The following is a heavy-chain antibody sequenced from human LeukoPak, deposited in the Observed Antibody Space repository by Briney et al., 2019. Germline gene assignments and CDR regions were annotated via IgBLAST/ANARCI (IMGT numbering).Heavy chain of an antibody. J-gene: IGHJ4*02. CDR3: ARVRSSGWYFDY. V-gene: IGHV4-39*02. CDR2: IYYSGST. CDR1: GGSISSSYSY. D-gene: IGHD6-19*01. Sequence: SETLSLTCTVSGGSISSSYSYWGWIRQPPGKGLEWIGNIYYSGSTYYNPSLKSRVTISVDTSKNHFSLKLSSVTAADTAVYYCARVRSSGWYFDYWGQGTLVTVSS.